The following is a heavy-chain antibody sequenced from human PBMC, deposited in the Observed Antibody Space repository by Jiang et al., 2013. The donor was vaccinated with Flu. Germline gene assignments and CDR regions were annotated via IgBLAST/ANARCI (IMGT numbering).Heavy chain of an antibody. CDR1: GFSVSADY. D-gene: IGHD2-21*02. V-gene: IGHV3-53*01. CDR2: TYSGGAT. Sequence: VQLVESGGGLIQPGGSLRLSCAASGFSVSADYMSWVRQAPGKGLEWVSVTYSGGATYYAESVEGRFIVSRDSSKNTVSLEMKSLRAEDTAVYFCATHERTAIPWVCDYWGQGTLVTVSS. J-gene: IGHJ4*02. CDR3: ATHERTAIPWVCDY.